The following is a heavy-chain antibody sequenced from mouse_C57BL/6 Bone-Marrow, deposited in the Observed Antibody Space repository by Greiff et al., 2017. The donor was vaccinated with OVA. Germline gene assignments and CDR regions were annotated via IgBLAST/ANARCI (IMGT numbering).Heavy chain of an antibody. CDR2: IDPSDSYT. CDR3: ARKGVTTVVAPNYFDY. J-gene: IGHJ2*01. D-gene: IGHD1-1*01. CDR1: GYTFTSYW. Sequence: VQLQQSGAELVMPGASVKLSCKASGYTFTSYWMHWVKQRPGQGLEWIGEIDPSDSYTNYNQKFKGKSTLTVDKSSSTAYMQLSSLTSEDSAVYYCARKGVTTVVAPNYFDYWGQGTTLTVSS. V-gene: IGHV1-69*01.